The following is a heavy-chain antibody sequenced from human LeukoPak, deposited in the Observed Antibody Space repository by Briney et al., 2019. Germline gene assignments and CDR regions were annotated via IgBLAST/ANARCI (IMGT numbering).Heavy chain of an antibody. CDR2: IKQDGSER. D-gene: IGHD5-18*01. CDR1: GFTFSSYW. CDR3: ARDPPDTAKD. V-gene: IGHV3-7*01. Sequence: PGGSLRLSCAASGFTFSSYWMTWVRQAPGKGLEWVANIKQDGSERYYVDSVKGRFTISRDNAKNSLYLQMNSLRAEDSAMYYCARDPPDTAKDWGQGTLVTVSS. J-gene: IGHJ4*02.